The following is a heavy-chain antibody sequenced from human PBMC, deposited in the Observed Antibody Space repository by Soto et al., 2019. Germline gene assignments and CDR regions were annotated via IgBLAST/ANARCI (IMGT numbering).Heavy chain of an antibody. Sequence: EVQLVESGGGLVQPGGSLRLSCAASGLTFSRYSMNWVRQAPGKGLEWVSYITSSSSTIYYADSVKGRFTISRDNAKNSLYLQMNSLRAEDTAVYYCAREMAAHYGMDVWGQGTTVTVSS. CDR3: AREMAAHYGMDV. CDR1: GLTFSRYS. CDR2: ITSSSSTI. D-gene: IGHD6-19*01. J-gene: IGHJ6*02. V-gene: IGHV3-48*01.